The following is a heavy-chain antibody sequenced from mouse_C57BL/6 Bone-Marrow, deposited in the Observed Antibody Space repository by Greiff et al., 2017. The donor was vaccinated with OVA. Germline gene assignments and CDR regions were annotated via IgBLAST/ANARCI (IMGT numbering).Heavy chain of an antibody. CDR2: IHPNSGST. D-gene: IGHD2-1*01. J-gene: IGHJ1*03. CDR1: GYTFTSYW. Sequence: QVQLQQPGAELVKPGASVKLSCKASGYTFTSYWMHWVKQRPGQGLEWIGMIHPNSGSTNYNEKFKSTATLTVDKSSSTASMQLSSLTSEDSAVYYCARGGHGNNYWYFDVWGTGTTVTVSS. CDR3: ARGGHGNNYWYFDV. V-gene: IGHV1-64*01.